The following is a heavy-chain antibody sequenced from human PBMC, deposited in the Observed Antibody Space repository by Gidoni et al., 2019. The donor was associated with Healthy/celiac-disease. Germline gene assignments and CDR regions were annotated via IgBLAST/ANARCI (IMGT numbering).Heavy chain of an antibody. CDR2: IYYSGST. J-gene: IGHJ4*02. CDR3: ARQPRYYDSSGDYSLDY. CDR1: GGSISSSSYY. D-gene: IGHD3-22*01. V-gene: IGHV4-39*01. Sequence: QLQLQESGPGLVKPSETLSLTCTVSGGSISSSSYYWGWIRQPPGKGLEWIGSIYYSGSTYYNPSLKSRVTISVDTSKNQFSLKLSSVTAADTAVYYCARQPRYYDSSGDYSLDYWGQGTLVTVSS.